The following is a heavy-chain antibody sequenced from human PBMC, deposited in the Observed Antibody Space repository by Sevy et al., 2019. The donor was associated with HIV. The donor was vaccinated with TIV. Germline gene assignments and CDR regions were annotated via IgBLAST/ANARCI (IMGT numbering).Heavy chain of an antibody. Sequence: SEALSLTCTVSGGSVSRSTYYWGWIRQSPGKGVEWIGSIYYSGSTYYNPSLKSRVTISVDTSKNQFSLKLSSVTAADTAVYYCARHSSMTTVTMNYWGQGTLVTVSS. D-gene: IGHD4-17*01. CDR2: IYYSGST. CDR1: GGSVSRSTYY. J-gene: IGHJ4*02. V-gene: IGHV4-39*01. CDR3: ARHSSMTTVTMNY.